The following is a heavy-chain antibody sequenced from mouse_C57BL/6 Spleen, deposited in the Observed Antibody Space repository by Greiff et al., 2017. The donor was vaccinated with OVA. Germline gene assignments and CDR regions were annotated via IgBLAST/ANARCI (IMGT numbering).Heavy chain of an antibody. V-gene: IGHV5-12*01. CDR2: ISNGGGST. Sequence: EVMLVESGGGLVQPGGSLKLSCAASGFTFSDYYMYWVRQTPEKRLEWVAYISNGGGSTYYPDTVKGRFTISRDNAKNTLYLQMSRLKSEDTAMYYCARHHDYDGFAYWGQGTLVTVSA. J-gene: IGHJ3*01. CDR1: GFTFSDYY. CDR3: ARHHDYDGFAY. D-gene: IGHD2-4*01.